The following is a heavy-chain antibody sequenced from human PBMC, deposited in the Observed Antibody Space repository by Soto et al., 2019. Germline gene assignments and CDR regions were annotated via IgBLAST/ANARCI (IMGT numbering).Heavy chain of an antibody. J-gene: IGHJ5*02. CDR3: AREDAARIERWFDA. CDR1: GGSIISASYS. V-gene: IGHV4-31*11. Sequence: SETLSLTCAVSGGSIISASYSWNWIRQSPGRGLEWIGHIYSSGSTYYNPSLKSRVSISVDTSNNQFSLKLTSVTAADTAVYSCAREDAARIERWFDAWGQGILVTVSS. D-gene: IGHD6-6*01. CDR2: IYSSGST.